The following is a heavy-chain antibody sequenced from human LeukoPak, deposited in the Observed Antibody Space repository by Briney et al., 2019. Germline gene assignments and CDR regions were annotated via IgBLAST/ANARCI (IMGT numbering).Heavy chain of an antibody. J-gene: IGHJ3*02. D-gene: IGHD3-22*01. CDR3: ARVDYYDSSGYYRI. Sequence: ASVKVSCKASGYTFTGYYMHWVRQAPGQGLEWMGWINPNSGGTNYAQKFQGRVTMTRDTSISTAYMELSRLRSDDTAVYYCARVDYYDSSGYYRIWGQGTMVTVSS. CDR2: INPNSGGT. CDR1: GYTFTGYY. V-gene: IGHV1-2*02.